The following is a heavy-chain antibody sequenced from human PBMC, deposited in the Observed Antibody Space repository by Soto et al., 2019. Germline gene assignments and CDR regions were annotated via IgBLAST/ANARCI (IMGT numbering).Heavy chain of an antibody. V-gene: IGHV3-30-3*01. J-gene: IGHJ6*02. CDR1: GFTFSSYA. D-gene: IGHD3-3*01. Sequence: GGSLRLSFAASGFTFSSYAMPWVRQAPGKGLEWVAVISYDGSNKYYADSVKGRFTISRDNSKNTLYLQMNSLRAEDTAVYYCARELGYYDFWSGYSSGYGMDVWGQGTTVTVSS. CDR2: ISYDGSNK. CDR3: ARELGYYDFWSGYSSGYGMDV.